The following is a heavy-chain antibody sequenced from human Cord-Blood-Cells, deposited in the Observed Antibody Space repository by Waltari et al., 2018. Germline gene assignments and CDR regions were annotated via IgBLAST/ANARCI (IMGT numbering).Heavy chain of an antibody. CDR3: AKASSGWYYFDY. CDR2: ISWNSGSI. V-gene: IGHV3-9*01. Sequence: EVQLVESGGGLVQPGRSLRLSCAASGFTFDDYAMHWVRQAPGKGLEWVSGISWNSGSIGYADSVKGRFTSSRDNAKNSLYLQMNSLRAEDTALYYCAKASSGWYYFDYWGQGTLVTVSS. D-gene: IGHD6-19*01. J-gene: IGHJ4*02. CDR1: GFTFDDYA.